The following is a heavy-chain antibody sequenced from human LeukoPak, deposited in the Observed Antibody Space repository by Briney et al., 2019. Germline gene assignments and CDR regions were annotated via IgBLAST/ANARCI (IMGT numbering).Heavy chain of an antibody. CDR1: GGSISSSSFY. CDR3: ARGNVGYSSGWYDY. J-gene: IGHJ4*02. D-gene: IGHD6-19*01. Sequence: SETLSLTCTVSGGSISSSSFYWGWIRQPPGKGLEWIGSIYYSGSTYYNPSLKSRVTISVDTSKNQFSLKLSSVTAADTAVYYCARGNVGYSSGWYDYWGQGTLVTVSS. V-gene: IGHV4-39*07. CDR2: IYYSGST.